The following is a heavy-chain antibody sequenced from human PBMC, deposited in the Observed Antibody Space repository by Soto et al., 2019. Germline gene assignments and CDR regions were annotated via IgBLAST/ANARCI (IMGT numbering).Heavy chain of an antibody. V-gene: IGHV1-69*12. Sequence: QVQLVQSGAEVKKPGSSVQVSCKASGGTFSSYAISWVRQAPGQGLEWMGGIIPIFGTANYAQKFPGRVTITADEATSTAYMELSSLRSEDTAVYYCARDGGVYDYSPFDYWGQGTLVTVSS. J-gene: IGHJ4*02. CDR2: IIPIFGTA. D-gene: IGHD4-4*01. CDR1: GGTFSSYA. CDR3: ARDGGVYDYSPFDY.